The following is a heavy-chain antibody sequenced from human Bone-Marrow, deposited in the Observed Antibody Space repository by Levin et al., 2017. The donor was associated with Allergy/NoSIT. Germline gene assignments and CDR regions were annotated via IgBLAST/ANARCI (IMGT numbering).Heavy chain of an antibody. CDR2: IYHSGST. D-gene: IGHD6-19*01. CDR3: ARDAVAVAGAPFDY. J-gene: IGHJ4*02. Sequence: GSLRLSCAVSGGSISSSNWWSWVRQPPGKGLEWIGEIYHSGSTNYNPSLKSRVTISVDKSKNQFSLKLSSVTAADTAVYYCARDAVAVAGAPFDYWGQGTLVTVSS. V-gene: IGHV4-4*02. CDR1: GGSISSSNW.